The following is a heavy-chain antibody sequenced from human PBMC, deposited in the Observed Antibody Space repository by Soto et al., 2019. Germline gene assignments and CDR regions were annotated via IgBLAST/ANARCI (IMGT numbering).Heavy chain of an antibody. V-gene: IGHV3-23*01. J-gene: IGHJ4*02. D-gene: IGHD1-20*01. CDR2: ISANGGRT. Sequence: ESVGGLVQPGGSLRLSCGASGFTFSSYAMSWVRQAPGKAPEWVSGISANGGRTDYADSVRGRFTMSRDNSKNTVYLQMNSLRAEDTAVYYCAQDPRISGIDYWGQGTLVTVSS. CDR1: GFTFSSYA. CDR3: AQDPRISGIDY.